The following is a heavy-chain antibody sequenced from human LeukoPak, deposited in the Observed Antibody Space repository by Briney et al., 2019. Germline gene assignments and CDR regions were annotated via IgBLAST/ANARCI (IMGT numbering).Heavy chain of an antibody. CDR3: ARFNFGGLDY. D-gene: IGHD3-3*01. V-gene: IGHV4-59*01. Sequence: SETLSLTCTVSGGSISSYYWSWIRQPPGKRLEWIGYIYYSGSTNYNPSLKSRVTISVDTSKNQFSLKLISVTAADTAVYYCARFNFGGLDYWGQGTLVTVSS. CDR1: GGSISSYY. J-gene: IGHJ4*02. CDR2: IYYSGST.